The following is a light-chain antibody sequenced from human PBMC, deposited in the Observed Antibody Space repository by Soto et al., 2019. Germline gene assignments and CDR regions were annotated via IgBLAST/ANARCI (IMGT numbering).Light chain of an antibody. CDR2: GAS. CDR3: QQYGSSPPIT. Sequence: EIVLTQSPGTLSLSPGERATLSCRASQSVSSSYLAWYQQKPGQAPRLLIYGASSMATGIPDRFSGSGSGTDFTLTISRLEPEDFAVYYCQQYGSSPPITFGQATRLEIK. CDR1: QSVSSSY. J-gene: IGKJ5*01. V-gene: IGKV3-20*01.